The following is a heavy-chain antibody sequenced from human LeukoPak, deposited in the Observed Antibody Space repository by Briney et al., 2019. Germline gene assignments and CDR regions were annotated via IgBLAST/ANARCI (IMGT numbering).Heavy chain of an antibody. CDR3: ARGSSGWSAVYDAFDI. J-gene: IGHJ3*02. Sequence: GGSLRLSCAASGFTFSSYWMSWVRQAPGKGLEWVANIKQDGSEKHYVDSVKGRFTISRDNAKNSLYLQMNSLRAEDTAVYYCARGSSGWSAVYDAFDIWGQGTMVAVSS. CDR1: GFTFSSYW. V-gene: IGHV3-7*01. D-gene: IGHD6-19*01. CDR2: IKQDGSEK.